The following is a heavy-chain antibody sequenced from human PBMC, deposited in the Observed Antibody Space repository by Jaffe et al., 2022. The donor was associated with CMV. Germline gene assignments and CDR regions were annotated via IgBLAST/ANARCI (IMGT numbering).Heavy chain of an antibody. J-gene: IGHJ6*02. CDR1: GGSFSGYY. V-gene: IGHV4-34*01. CDR2: INHSGST. CDR3: ARVDTMTRRGMDV. D-gene: IGHD3-22*01. Sequence: QVQLQQWGAGLLKPSETLSLTCAVYGGSFSGYYWSWIRQPPGKGLEWIGEINHSGSTNYNPSLKSRVTISVDTSKNQFSLKLSSVTAADTAVYYCARVDTMTRRGMDVWGQGTTVTVSS.